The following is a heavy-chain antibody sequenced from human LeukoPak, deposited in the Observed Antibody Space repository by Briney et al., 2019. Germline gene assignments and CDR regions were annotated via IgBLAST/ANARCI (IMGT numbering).Heavy chain of an antibody. Sequence: ASVKVSCKASGYTFTGYYIHWVRQAPGQGLEWMGWINVDSGDAKYAQEFQGRVTMTRDTSISTAYMELSRLRSDDTAVYYCARDDSSSTGWFDPWGQGTLVTVSS. V-gene: IGHV1-2*02. D-gene: IGHD6-6*01. CDR2: INVDSGDA. CDR3: ARDDSSSTGWFDP. CDR1: GYTFTGYY. J-gene: IGHJ5*02.